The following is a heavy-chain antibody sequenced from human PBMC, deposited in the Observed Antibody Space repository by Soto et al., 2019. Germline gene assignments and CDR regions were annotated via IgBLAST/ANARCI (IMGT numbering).Heavy chain of an antibody. D-gene: IGHD2-15*01. CDR1: GYTFTNNG. CDR2: ISVYTGNT. J-gene: IGHJ1*01. CDR3: ARDYCSGGVCYSYFQH. Sequence: ASVKVSCKASGYTFTNNGITWVRQAPGQGLEWMGWISVYTGNTNYAQKLQGRVIMTTDTSTSTAYMELRSLRSDDTAVYYCARDYCSGGVCYSYFQHWGQGTLVTVSS. V-gene: IGHV1-18*01.